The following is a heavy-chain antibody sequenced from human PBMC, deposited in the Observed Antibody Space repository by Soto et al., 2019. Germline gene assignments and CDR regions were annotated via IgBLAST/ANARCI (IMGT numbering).Heavy chain of an antibody. V-gene: IGHV4-39*01. J-gene: IGHJ4*02. D-gene: IGHD4-4*01. CDR1: GGSISSSSYY. CDR3: ARTHKSKAFDY. CDR2: IYYSGST. Sequence: PSETLSLTCTVSGGSISSSSYYWGWIRQPPGKGLEWIGSIYYSGSTYYNPSLKSRVTISVDTSKNQFSLKLSSVTAADTAVYYCARTHKSKAFDYWGQGTLVTVSS.